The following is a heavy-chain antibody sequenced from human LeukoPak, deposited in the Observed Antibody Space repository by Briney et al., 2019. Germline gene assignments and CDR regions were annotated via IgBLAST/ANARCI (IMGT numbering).Heavy chain of an antibody. CDR2: IKSKTDGGTT. Sequence: PGGSLRLSCAASGFTFSNAWMSWVRQAPGKGLEWVGRIKSKTDGGTTDYAAPVEGRFTISRDDSKNTLYLQMNSLKTEDTAVYYCTTDSPPEWRFLEWLLGGGYWGQGTLVTVSS. D-gene: IGHD3-3*01. CDR3: TTDSPPEWRFLEWLLGGGY. J-gene: IGHJ4*02. V-gene: IGHV3-15*01. CDR1: GFTFSNAW.